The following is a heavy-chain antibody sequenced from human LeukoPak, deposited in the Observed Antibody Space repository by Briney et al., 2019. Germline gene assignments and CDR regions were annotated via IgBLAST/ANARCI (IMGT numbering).Heavy chain of an antibody. CDR1: GFTFGDYA. CDR2: IRSKAYGGTT. CDR3: TREGVRGVIISTD. V-gene: IGHV3-49*03. J-gene: IGHJ4*02. Sequence: QPGGSLRLSCTASGFTFGDYAMSWFRQAPGKGLEWVGFIRSKAYGGTTEYAASVKGRITISRDDSKSIAYLQMNSLKTEDTAVYYCTREGVRGVIISTDWGQGTLVTVSS. D-gene: IGHD3-10*02.